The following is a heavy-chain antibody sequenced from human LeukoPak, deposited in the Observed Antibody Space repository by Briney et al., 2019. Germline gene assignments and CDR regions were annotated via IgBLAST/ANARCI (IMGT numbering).Heavy chain of an antibody. D-gene: IGHD2-15*01. V-gene: IGHV4-59*01. CDR1: GGSISSYY. J-gene: IGHJ2*01. CDR2: IYYSGST. Sequence: SETLSLACTVSGGSISSYYWSWIRQPPGKGLEWIGYIYYSGSTNYNPSLKSRVTISVDTSKNQFSLKLSSVTAADTAVYYCARGPREDIVVVVATGHWYFDLWGRGTLVTVSS. CDR3: ARGPREDIVVVVATGHWYFDL.